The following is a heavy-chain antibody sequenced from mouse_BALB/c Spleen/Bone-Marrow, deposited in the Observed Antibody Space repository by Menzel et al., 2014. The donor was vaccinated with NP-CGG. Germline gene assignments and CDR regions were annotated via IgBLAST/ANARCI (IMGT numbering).Heavy chain of an antibody. Sequence: QVQLPQSGAELVKPGASVKLSCQASGYTFPSYYMYWVKQRPGQGLERIGGINPSNGGTNFTEKFKRKATLPVDKSYSTAYTQFISLTSEDSAVYFCTRYGYDPLYAMDYWGQGTSVPVST. CDR1: GYTFPSYY. CDR3: TRYGYDPLYAMDY. V-gene: IGHV1S81*02. J-gene: IGHJ4*01. CDR2: INPSNGGT. D-gene: IGHD2-3*01.